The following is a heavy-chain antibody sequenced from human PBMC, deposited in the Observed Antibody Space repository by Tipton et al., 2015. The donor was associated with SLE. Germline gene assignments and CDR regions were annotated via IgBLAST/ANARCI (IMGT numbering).Heavy chain of an antibody. J-gene: IGHJ4*02. CDR2: IRQHGSET. CDR1: SSSSYY. Sequence: SSSSYYWGWIRQPPGKGLEWVANIRQHGSETYFVDSVKGRFTISRDNAKNSLYLQMNSLRAEDTAVYYCARLSDDGRFLEYLSNFDYWGQGTLVTVSP. D-gene: IGHD3-3*01. CDR3: ARLSDDGRFLEYLSNFDY. V-gene: IGHV3-7*01.